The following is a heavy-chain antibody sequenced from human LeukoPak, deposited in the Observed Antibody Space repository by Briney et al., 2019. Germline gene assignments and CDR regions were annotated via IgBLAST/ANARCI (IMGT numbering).Heavy chain of an antibody. CDR3: ARPRGSSTWVDY. CDR2: ISSSSTYI. D-gene: IGHD6-13*01. J-gene: IGHJ4*02. Sequence: PGGSLRLSCAASGFTSSGYTMNWVRQAPGKGLEWVSSISSSSTYIYYADSVKGRFTISRDNAKNSLSLQMNSLRAEDTAVYYCARPRGSSTWVDYWGQGTLVTVSS. V-gene: IGHV3-21*01. CDR1: GFTSSGYT.